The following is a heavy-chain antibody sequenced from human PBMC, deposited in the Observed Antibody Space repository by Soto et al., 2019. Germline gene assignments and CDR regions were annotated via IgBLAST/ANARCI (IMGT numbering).Heavy chain of an antibody. V-gene: IGHV1-46*01. CDR2: INPSGGST. D-gene: IGHD2-21*02. Sequence: ASVKVSCKASGYTFTSYGISWVRQAPGQGLEWMGIINPSGGSTSYAQKFQGRVTMTRDTSTSTVYMELSSLRSEDTAVYYCARASDGHIVVVTAPDGYWGQGTLVTVSS. J-gene: IGHJ4*02. CDR3: ARASDGHIVVVTAPDGY. CDR1: GYTFTSYG.